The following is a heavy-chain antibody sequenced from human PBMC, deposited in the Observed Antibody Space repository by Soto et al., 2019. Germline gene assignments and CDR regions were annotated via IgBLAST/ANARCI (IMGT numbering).Heavy chain of an antibody. J-gene: IGHJ6*02. CDR3: ARHLPTIVVVPAALKGVAYGMDV. D-gene: IGHD2-2*01. CDR2: IDPSDSYT. Sequence: PGESLKISCKGSGYSFTSYWISWVRQMPGKGLEWMGRIDPSDSYTNYSLSFQGHVTISADKSISTAYLQWSSLKASDTAMYYCARHLPTIVVVPAALKGVAYGMDVWGQGTTVTVSS. V-gene: IGHV5-10-1*01. CDR1: GYSFTSYW.